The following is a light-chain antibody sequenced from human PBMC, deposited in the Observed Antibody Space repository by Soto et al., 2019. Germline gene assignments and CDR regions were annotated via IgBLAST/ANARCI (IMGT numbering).Light chain of an antibody. J-gene: IGKJ3*01. CDR3: QHGYSIVSFT. Sequence: DIQMTQSPSSLSASVGDRVTITCRASQSISNYLNWYQQKPGKAPKLLIYGASTLQSGVPSRFSGSGSGTDFTLTISSLQPEDFATYYCQHGYSIVSFTFGPGTKMDIK. CDR2: GAS. CDR1: QSISNY. V-gene: IGKV1-39*01.